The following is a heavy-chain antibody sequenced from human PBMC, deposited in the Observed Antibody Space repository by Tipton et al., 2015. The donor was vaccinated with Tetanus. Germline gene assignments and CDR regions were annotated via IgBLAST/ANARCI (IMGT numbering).Heavy chain of an antibody. J-gene: IGHJ6*03. CDR1: GGSISSYY. V-gene: IGHV4-59*01. D-gene: IGHD6-13*01. CDR3: ARSEQQLVRGYYYYYYMDV. Sequence: TLSLTCTVSGGSISSYYWSWIRQPPGKGLEWIGYIYYSGSTNYNPPLKSRVTISVDTSKNQFSLKLSSVTAADTAVYYCARSEQQLVRGYYYYYYMDVGGKGTTVTVSS. CDR2: IYYSGST.